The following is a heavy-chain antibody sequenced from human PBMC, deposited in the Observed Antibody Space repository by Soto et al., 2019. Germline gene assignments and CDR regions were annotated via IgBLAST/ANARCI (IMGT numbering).Heavy chain of an antibody. Sequence: SVKVSWKDSGYSFTDYRIHWVRQAPGHVLEWLGRINPKSGGTSTAQKFQGWVTMTTDTSIRTDAMELTRLTSDDTAIYYCARGDSTDCSNGVCSFFYNHDMDFWV. V-gene: IGHV1-2*04. D-gene: IGHD2-8*01. J-gene: IGHJ6*02. CDR2: INPKSGGT. CDR1: GYSFTDYR. CDR3: ARGDSTDCSNGVCSFFYNHDMDF.